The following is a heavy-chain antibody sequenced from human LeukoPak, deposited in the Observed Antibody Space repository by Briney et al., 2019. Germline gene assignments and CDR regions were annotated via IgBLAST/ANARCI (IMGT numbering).Heavy chain of an antibody. CDR3: ASYDFWSGYRLDY. CDR1: GGSISSGDYY. D-gene: IGHD3-3*01. J-gene: IGHJ4*02. CDR2: IYYSGST. V-gene: IGHV4-30-4*08. Sequence: PSETLSLTCTVSGGSISSGDYYWSWIRQPPGKGLEWIGYIYYSGSTYYNPSLKSRVTISLDTSKNQFSLKLSSVTAADTAVYYCASYDFWSGYRLDYWGQGTLVTVSS.